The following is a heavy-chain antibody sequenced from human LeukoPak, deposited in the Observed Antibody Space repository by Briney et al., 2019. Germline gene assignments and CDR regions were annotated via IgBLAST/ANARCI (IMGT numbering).Heavy chain of an antibody. V-gene: IGHV3-20*04. CDR3: ARAPLPYNWFDP. Sequence: PGGSLRLSCAASGFTFDDYGMSWVRQAPGKGLEWVSGINWNGGSTGYADSVKGRFTISRDNAKNSLYLQMNSLRAEDTAVYYCARAPLPYNWFDPWGQGTLVTVSS. CDR1: GFTFDDYG. J-gene: IGHJ5*02. CDR2: INWNGGST. D-gene: IGHD1-14*01.